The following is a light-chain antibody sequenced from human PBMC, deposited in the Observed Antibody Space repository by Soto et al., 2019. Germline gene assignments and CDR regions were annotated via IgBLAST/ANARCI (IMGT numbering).Light chain of an antibody. J-gene: IGKJ5*01. CDR1: QSVRRD. Sequence: EIVLTQAPATLSFSAGERAILSCSASQSVRRDLAWYQQRPGQAPRLLIYDASTRATGIPARFSCSGSETDFTLTITPLEPEDFAVYICQQRNNWPAITFGQGTRLEIK. CDR3: QQRNNWPAIT. V-gene: IGKV3-11*01. CDR2: DAS.